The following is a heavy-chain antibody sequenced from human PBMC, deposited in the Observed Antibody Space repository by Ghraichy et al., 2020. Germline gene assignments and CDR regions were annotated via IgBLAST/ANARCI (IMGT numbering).Heavy chain of an antibody. D-gene: IGHD2-2*01. V-gene: IGHV1-18*04. CDR2: ISAYNGNT. J-gene: IGHJ5*02. CDR3: AREQYQLLSWFDP. CDR1: GYTFTSYG. Sequence: GESLNISCKASGYTFTSYGISWVRQAPGQGLEWMGWISAYNGNTNYAQKLQGRVTMTTDTSTSTAYMELRSLRSDDTAVYYCAREQYQLLSWFDPWGQGTLVTVSP.